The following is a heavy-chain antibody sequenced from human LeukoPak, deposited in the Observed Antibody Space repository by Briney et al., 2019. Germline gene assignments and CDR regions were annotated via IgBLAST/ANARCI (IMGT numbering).Heavy chain of an antibody. Sequence: GGSLRLSCAASGFTFSSYGMHWVRQAPGKGLEWVAFIRYDGSNKYYADSVKGRFTISRDNSKNTLYLQMNSLRAEDTAVYYCARDSTRGEAYYDFWSGPCGYWGQGTLVTVSS. J-gene: IGHJ4*02. D-gene: IGHD3-3*01. V-gene: IGHV3-30*02. CDR2: IRYDGSNK. CDR1: GFTFSSYG. CDR3: ARDSTRGEAYYDFWSGPCGY.